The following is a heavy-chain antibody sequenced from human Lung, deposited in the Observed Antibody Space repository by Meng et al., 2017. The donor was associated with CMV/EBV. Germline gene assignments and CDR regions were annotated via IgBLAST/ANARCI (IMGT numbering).Heavy chain of an antibody. V-gene: IGHV3-23*01. CDR3: AKGISNYVHPNWFDP. Sequence: GGSLRLXXAASGFTFSSYAMSWVRQAPGKGLEWVSAISGSGGSTYYADSVKGRFTISRDNSKNTLYLQMNSLRAEDTAVYYCAKGISNYVHPNWFDPWGQGNXV. D-gene: IGHD4-11*01. CDR1: GFTFSSYA. CDR2: ISGSGGST. J-gene: IGHJ5*02.